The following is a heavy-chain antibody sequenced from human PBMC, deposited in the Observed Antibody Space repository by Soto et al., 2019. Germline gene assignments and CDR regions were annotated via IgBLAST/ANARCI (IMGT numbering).Heavy chain of an antibody. CDR1: GGSISSYY. D-gene: IGHD6-19*01. J-gene: IGHJ4*02. Sequence: PSETLSLTCTVSGGSISSYYWSWIRQPPGKGLEWIGYIYYSGSTNYNPSLKSRVTISVDTSKNQFSLKLSSVTAADTAVYYCAREGSSGWYKVFDYWGQGTLVTVSS. V-gene: IGHV4-59*01. CDR2: IYYSGST. CDR3: AREGSSGWYKVFDY.